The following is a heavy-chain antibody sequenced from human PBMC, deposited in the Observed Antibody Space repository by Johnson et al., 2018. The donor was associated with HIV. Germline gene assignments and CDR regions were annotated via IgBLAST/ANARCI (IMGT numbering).Heavy chain of an antibody. V-gene: IGHV3-15*01. CDR1: GFTFSNAW. J-gene: IGHJ3*01. Sequence: VQLVESGGGLVKPGGSLRLSCAASGFTFSNAWMSWVRQAPGKGLEWVGRIKSKTDGGTTDYAAHVKGRFTFSRDASKNTLFLQMNSLKTEDTAVYYCTTGGVSIGYYFFHWCQGTMVTVSS. CDR3: TTGGVSIGYYFFH. D-gene: IGHD3-22*01. CDR2: IKSKTDGGTT.